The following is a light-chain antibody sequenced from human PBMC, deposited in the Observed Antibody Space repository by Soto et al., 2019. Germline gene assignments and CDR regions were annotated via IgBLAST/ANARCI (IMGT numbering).Light chain of an antibody. CDR1: SGHSNYA. CDR2: LNSDGSH. J-gene: IGLJ2*01. V-gene: IGLV4-69*01. CDR3: QTWGSGIVV. Sequence: QLVLTQSPSASASLGDSVKLTCTLSSGHSNYAIAWHQQQSEKGPRYLMKLNSDGSHSKGDGIPDRFSGSSSGAERYLTISSLQSEDEADYYCQTWGSGIVVFGGGTKVTV.